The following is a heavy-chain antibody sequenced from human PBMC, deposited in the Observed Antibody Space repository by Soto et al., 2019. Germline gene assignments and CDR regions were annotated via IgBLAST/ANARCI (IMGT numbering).Heavy chain of an antibody. CDR3: ARELAVAGTGYYFDY. CDR2: ISYDGSNK. CDR1: GFTFSSFA. V-gene: IGHV3-30-3*01. J-gene: IGHJ4*02. D-gene: IGHD6-19*01. Sequence: LRLSCAASGFTFSSFAMHWVRQAPGKGLEWVAVISYDGSNKYYADSVKGRFTISRDNSKNTLYLQMNSLRAEDTAVYYCARELAVAGTGYYFDYWGQGTLVTVSS.